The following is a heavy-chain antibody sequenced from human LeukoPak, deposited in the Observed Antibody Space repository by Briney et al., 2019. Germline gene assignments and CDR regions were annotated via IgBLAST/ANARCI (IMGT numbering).Heavy chain of an antibody. CDR3: ARQGGGDSSSWYASGDWYFDL. CDR1: GGSISSSSYY. V-gene: IGHV4-39*01. J-gene: IGHJ2*01. Sequence: SETLSLTCTVSGGSISSSSYYWGWIRQPPGKGLEWIGGIYYSGSTYYNPSLKSRVTISVDTSKNQFSLKLSSVTAADTAVYYCARQGGGDSSSWYASGDWYFDLWGRGTLVTVSS. D-gene: IGHD6-13*01. CDR2: IYYSGST.